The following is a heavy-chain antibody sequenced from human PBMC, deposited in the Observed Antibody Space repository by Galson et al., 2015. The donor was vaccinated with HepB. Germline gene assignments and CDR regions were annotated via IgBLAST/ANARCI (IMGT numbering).Heavy chain of an antibody. CDR2: IYYSGST. D-gene: IGHD3-22*01. J-gene: IGHJ4*02. CDR3: ATGLYYYDSSGYLDY. V-gene: IGHV4-59*01. CDR1: GGSISSYY. Sequence: SEPLSLTCTVSGGSISSYYWSWIRQPPGKGLEWIGYIYYSGSTYYNPSLKSRVTISVDTSKNQFSLKLSSVTAADTAVYYCATGLYYYDSSGYLDYWGQGTLVTVSS.